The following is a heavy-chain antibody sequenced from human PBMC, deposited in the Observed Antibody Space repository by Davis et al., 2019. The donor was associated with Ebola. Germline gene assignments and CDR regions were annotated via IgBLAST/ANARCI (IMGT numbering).Heavy chain of an antibody. Sequence: PGGSLRLSCAASGFTVSSNYMSWVRQAPGKGLEWVSVIYSGGSTYYADSVKGRFTISRDNAKNSLYLQMNSLRAEDTAVYYYARVGDWFDAFDIWGQGTMVTVSS. D-gene: IGHD3-10*01. V-gene: IGHV3-53*01. CDR1: GFTVSSNY. CDR2: IYSGGST. CDR3: ARVGDWFDAFDI. J-gene: IGHJ3*02.